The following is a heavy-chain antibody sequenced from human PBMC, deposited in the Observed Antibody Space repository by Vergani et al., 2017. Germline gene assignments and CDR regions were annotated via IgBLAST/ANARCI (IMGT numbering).Heavy chain of an antibody. CDR3: ARDSRDGDPPLYYYYYGMDV. J-gene: IGHJ6*02. D-gene: IGHD4-17*01. Sequence: QVQLVQSGAEVKKPGSSVKVSCKASGGTFSSYTISWVRQAPGQGLEWMGRIIPILGIANYAQKFQGRVTITADKSTSTAYMELSSLRSEDTAVYYCARDSRDGDPPLYYYYYGMDVWGQGTTVTVSS. CDR1: GGTFSSYT. V-gene: IGHV1-69*08. CDR2: IIPILGIA.